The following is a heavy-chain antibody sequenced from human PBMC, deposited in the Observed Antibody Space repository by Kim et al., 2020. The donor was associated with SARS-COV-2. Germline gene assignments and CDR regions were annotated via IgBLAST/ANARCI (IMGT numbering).Heavy chain of an antibody. CDR1: GFTFSSYA. V-gene: IGHV3-23*01. Sequence: GGSLRLSCAASGFTFSSYAMNWVRQAPGKGPEWVSVICGNNGNTYYADSVKGRFIISRDNSKNTLYLQMNSLRAEDTALYYCAKGCSASCYSSSFNWGQGTLVTVSS. CDR2: ICGNNGNT. D-gene: IGHD2-2*02. J-gene: IGHJ4*02. CDR3: AKGCSASCYSSSFN.